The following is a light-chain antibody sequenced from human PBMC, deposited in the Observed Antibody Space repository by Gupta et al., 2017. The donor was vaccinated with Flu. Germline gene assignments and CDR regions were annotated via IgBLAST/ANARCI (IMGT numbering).Light chain of an antibody. Sequence: VLTPSPATLSFSPGERDTLSCRASQSVSSSLAWYQQKPGKAPRLLIYDASNRATGIPARFSGSGSGTDFTLTISSLEPEDVAVYYCQQRSNWPFTFGRGTKVEIK. CDR3: QQRSNWPFT. V-gene: IGKV3-11*01. J-gene: IGKJ4*01. CDR1: QSVSSS. CDR2: DAS.